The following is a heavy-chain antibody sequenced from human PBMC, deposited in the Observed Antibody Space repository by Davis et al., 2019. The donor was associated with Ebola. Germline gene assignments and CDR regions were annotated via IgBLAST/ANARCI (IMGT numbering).Heavy chain of an antibody. Sequence: ASVKVSCKASGYTFTSYGISWVRQAPGQGLEWMGWISAYNGNTNYATKLQGRVTITTDTSTSTAYMELRSLRSDDTAVYYCARDYPYCSSTSCYTGGWFDPWGQGTLVTVSS. D-gene: IGHD2-2*02. J-gene: IGHJ5*02. CDR2: ISAYNGNT. CDR1: GYTFTSYG. V-gene: IGHV1-18*04. CDR3: ARDYPYCSSTSCYTGGWFDP.